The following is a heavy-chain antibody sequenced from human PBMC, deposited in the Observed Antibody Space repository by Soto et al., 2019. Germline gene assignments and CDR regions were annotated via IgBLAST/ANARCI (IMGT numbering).Heavy chain of an antibody. CDR3: ARQNDRRVYYYYGLDV. CDR2: IATHNGFT. Sequence: QVQLVQSGAEVKKPGASVKVSCKASGYTFTSYGLTWVRQAPGQGLEWMGWIATHNGFTNYAQKFHGRVTMTTETSTNTAYMEVRSLRSDDTAVYYCARQNDRRVYYYYGLDVWGQGTAVTVSS. CDR1: GYTFTSYG. J-gene: IGHJ6*02. V-gene: IGHV1-18*01. D-gene: IGHD3-22*01.